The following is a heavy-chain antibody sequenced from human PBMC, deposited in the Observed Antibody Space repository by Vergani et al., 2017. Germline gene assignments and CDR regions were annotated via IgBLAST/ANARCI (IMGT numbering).Heavy chain of an antibody. D-gene: IGHD2-2*01. CDR1: GGSISSSNYY. Sequence: QLQLQESGPGLVKPSETLSLTCTVSGGSISSSNYYWGWIRQPPGKGLEWIGTIYYSGSTYYNPSLKSRVTISVDTSKNQFSLKLSSVTAADTAVYYCARDHRGRYCXSTSCYQGTNWFDPWGQGTLVTVSS. CDR3: ARDHRGRYCXSTSCYQGTNWFDP. V-gene: IGHV4-39*02. J-gene: IGHJ5*02. CDR2: IYYSGST.